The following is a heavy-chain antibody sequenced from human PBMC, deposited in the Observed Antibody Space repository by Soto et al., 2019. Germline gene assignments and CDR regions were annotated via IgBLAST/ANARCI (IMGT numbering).Heavy chain of an antibody. D-gene: IGHD2-21*01. V-gene: IGHV1-18*01. CDR3: ARDYTHIARPRALGY. Sequence: ASVKVSCKASGYTFTSYGITWVRQAPGQGLEWMGWISAYNGNTNYAQKLQGRVTMTTDTSTSTAYMELRSLRSYDTAVYYCARDYTHIARPRALGYWGQGTLVTVSS. CDR2: ISAYNGNT. J-gene: IGHJ4*02. CDR1: GYTFTSYG.